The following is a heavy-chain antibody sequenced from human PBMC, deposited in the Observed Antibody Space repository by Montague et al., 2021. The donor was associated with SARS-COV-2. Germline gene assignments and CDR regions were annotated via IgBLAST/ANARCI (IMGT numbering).Heavy chain of an antibody. CDR3: ARRGRKLLPVATTIGGFDI. D-gene: IGHD5-12*01. CDR2: IYDSGST. Sequence: SETLSLTCTVSGGSISSNNYYWDWIRQPPGKGLEWIGSIYDSGSTYYNPSLKSRVTISVDTSKNHSSLKLNSATAADTAVYYCARRGRKLLPVATTIGGFDIWGQGTMVTVSS. V-gene: IGHV4-39*02. J-gene: IGHJ3*02. CDR1: GGSISSNNYY.